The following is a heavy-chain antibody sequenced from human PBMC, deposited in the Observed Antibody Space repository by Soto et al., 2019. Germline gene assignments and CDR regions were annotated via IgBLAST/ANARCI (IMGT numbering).Heavy chain of an antibody. D-gene: IGHD3-10*01. CDR3: ARVPGGRNYYYYYYMDV. CDR1: GFTFSSYS. V-gene: IGHV3-48*01. J-gene: IGHJ6*03. Sequence: GGSLRLSCAASGFTFSSYSMNWVRQAPGKGLEWVSYISSSSSTIYYADSVKGRFTISRDNAKNSLYLQMNSLRAEDTAVYYCARVPGGRNYYYYYYMDVWGKGTTVTVSS. CDR2: ISSSSSTI.